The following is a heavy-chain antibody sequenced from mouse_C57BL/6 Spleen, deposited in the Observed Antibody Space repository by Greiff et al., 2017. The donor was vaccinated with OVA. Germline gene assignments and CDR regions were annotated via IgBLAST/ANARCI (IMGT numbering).Heavy chain of an antibody. CDR1: GFTINDTY. CDR2: IGPANGNT. V-gene: IGHV14-3*01. D-gene: IGHD1-1*01. J-gene: IGHJ4*01. CDR3: TRRYGSSYSYAMDD. Sequence: EVQLQQSVAELVRPGASVKLSCTASGFTINDTYMHWVKQTPEQGLEWIGRIGPANGNTTYAPKFKGKATIPADTSSNTAYLQLSRLSSEYTAIYYCTRRYGSSYSYAMDDWGKGTSVTVSS.